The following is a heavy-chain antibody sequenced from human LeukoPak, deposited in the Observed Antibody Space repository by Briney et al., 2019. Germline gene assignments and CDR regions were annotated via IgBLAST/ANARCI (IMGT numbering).Heavy chain of an antibody. Sequence: SETLSLTCAVSGGSISSYYWSWIRQPAGKGLEWIGRIYPRVNTNYNPSLKSRVTMSVDTAKNQLSLKMRAVTAADTAVYFCARDRDTRDWFDHWAREDSSLSLQ. CDR2: IYPRVNT. CDR1: GGSISSYY. CDR3: ARDRDTRDWFDH. V-gene: IGHV4-4*07. J-gene: IGHJ5*02.